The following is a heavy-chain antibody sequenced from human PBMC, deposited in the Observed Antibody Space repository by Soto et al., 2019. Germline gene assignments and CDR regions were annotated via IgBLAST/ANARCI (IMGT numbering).Heavy chain of an antibody. J-gene: IGHJ5*02. CDR3: AAFWSGSQRGENWFDP. V-gene: IGHV4-34*01. Sequence: SETLSLTCAVYGGSFSGYYWSWIRQPPGKGLEWIGEINHSGSTKYNPSLKSRVTISVDTSKNQFSLKLSSVTAADTAVYYCAAFWSGSQRGENWFDPWGQGTLVTVSS. CDR1: GGSFSGYY. D-gene: IGHD3-3*01. CDR2: INHSGST.